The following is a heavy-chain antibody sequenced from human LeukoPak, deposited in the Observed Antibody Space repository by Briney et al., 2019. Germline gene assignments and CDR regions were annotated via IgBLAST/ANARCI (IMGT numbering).Heavy chain of an antibody. D-gene: IGHD3-10*01. CDR2: VNPDDSDT. V-gene: IGHV5-51*01. CDR1: GYSFTSHW. J-gene: IGHJ4*02. CDR3: ARLRWPRGGRSSFDY. Sequence: GESLKITCKGSGYSFTSHWIGWVRQMPGKGLEWMGIVNPDDSDTIYSPSFQGQVTISADESITTAYLQWSSLKASDTAMYYCARLRWPRGGRSSFDYWGQGALVTVSS.